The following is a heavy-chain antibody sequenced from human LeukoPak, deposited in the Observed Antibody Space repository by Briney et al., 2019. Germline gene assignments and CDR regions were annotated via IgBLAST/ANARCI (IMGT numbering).Heavy chain of an antibody. CDR3: AKDLLLGIVVVPAAKSHFDY. V-gene: IGHV3-23*01. CDR1: GFTFSSYA. D-gene: IGHD2-2*01. Sequence: PGGSLRLSCAASGFTFSSYAMSWVRQAPGKGLEWVSAISGSGGSTYYADSVKGRFTISRDNSKNTLYLQMSSLRAEDTAVYYCAKDLLLGIVVVPAAKSHFDYWGQGTLVTVSS. CDR2: ISGSGGST. J-gene: IGHJ4*02.